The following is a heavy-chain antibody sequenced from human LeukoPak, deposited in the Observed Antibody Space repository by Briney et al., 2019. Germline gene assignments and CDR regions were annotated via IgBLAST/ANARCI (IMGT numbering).Heavy chain of an antibody. V-gene: IGHV4-59*01. J-gene: IGHJ5*02. CDR1: GGSISSYY. CDR3: ARTYYDFWSGYSHWFDP. Sequence: SETLSPTCTVSGGSISSYYWSWIRQPPGKGLEWIGYIYYSGSTNYNPSLKSRVTISVDTSKNQFSLKLSSVTAADTAVYYCARTYYDFWSGYSHWFDPWGQGTLVTVSS. D-gene: IGHD3-3*01. CDR2: IYYSGST.